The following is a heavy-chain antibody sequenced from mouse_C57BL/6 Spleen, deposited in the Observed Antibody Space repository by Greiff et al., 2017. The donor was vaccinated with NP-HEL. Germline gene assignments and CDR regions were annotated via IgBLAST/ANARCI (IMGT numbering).Heavy chain of an antibody. Sequence: QRVESGGGLVKPGGSLKLSCAASGFTFSDYGMHWVRQAPEKGLEWVAYISSGSSTIYYADTVKGRFTISRDNAKNTLFLQMTSLRSEDTAMYYCARRTTVVATDWYFDVWGTGTTVTVSS. J-gene: IGHJ1*03. CDR3: ARRTTVVATDWYFDV. V-gene: IGHV5-17*01. CDR2: ISSGSSTI. CDR1: GFTFSDYG. D-gene: IGHD1-1*01.